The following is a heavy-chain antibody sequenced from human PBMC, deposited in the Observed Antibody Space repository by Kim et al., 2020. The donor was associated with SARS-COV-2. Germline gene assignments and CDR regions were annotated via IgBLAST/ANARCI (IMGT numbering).Heavy chain of an antibody. CDR3: AKDLQAYYYDSSGYGY. CDR1: GFTFSSYA. J-gene: IGHJ4*02. V-gene: IGHV3-23*01. CDR2: ISGSGSST. Sequence: GGSLRLSCAASGFTFSSYAMSWVRQAPGKGLGWVSAISGSGSSTYYADSVKGRFTISRDNSKNTLYLQMNSLRAEDTAVYYCAKDLQAYYYDSSGYGYWGQGTLVTVSS. D-gene: IGHD3-22*01.